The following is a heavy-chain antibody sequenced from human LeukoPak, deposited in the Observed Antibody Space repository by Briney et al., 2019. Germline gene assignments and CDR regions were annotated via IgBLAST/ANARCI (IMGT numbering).Heavy chain of an antibody. J-gene: IGHJ4*02. D-gene: IGHD6-13*01. Sequence: SETLSLTCTVSGGSISSSSYYWGWIRPPPGKGLEWIGSIYYSGSTYYNPSLKGRVTISVDTSKNQFSLKLSSVTAADTAVYYCARDSFGSGAAARADYWGQGTLVTVSS. CDR3: ARDSFGSGAAARADY. CDR1: GGSISSSSYY. V-gene: IGHV4-39*07. CDR2: IYYSGST.